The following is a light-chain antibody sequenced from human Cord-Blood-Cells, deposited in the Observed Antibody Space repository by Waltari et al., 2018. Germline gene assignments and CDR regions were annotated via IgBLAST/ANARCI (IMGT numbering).Light chain of an antibody. CDR2: AAS. Sequence: DIQMTQSPSSLSASVGDRVTITCRASQSISSYLNLYQQKPGTAPKLLIYAASSLQSVVPSRFSGSGSGTDFTLTISSLQPEDFATYYCQQSYSTRWTFGQGTKVEIK. CDR3: QQSYSTRWT. J-gene: IGKJ1*01. CDR1: QSISSY. V-gene: IGKV1-39*01.